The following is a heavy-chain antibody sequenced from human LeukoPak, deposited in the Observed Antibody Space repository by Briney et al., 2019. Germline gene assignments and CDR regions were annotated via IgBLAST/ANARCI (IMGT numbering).Heavy chain of an antibody. CDR2: INHSGST. CDR1: GGSFSGYY. D-gene: IGHD6-19*01. Sequence: SETLSLTCAVYGGSFSGYYWSWIRQPPGKGLEWIGEINHSGSTNYNPSLKSRVTISVDTSKNQFSLKLSSVTAADTAVYYCARRRAVAVSVFDYWGQGTLVTVSS. V-gene: IGHV4-34*01. CDR3: ARRRAVAVSVFDY. J-gene: IGHJ4*02.